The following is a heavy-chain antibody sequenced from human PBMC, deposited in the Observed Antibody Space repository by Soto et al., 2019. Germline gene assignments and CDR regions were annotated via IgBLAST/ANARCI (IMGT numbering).Heavy chain of an antibody. D-gene: IGHD2-15*01. CDR1: GYTFTRYT. J-gene: IGHJ4*02. CDR3: AREWWELRGFFDY. Sequence: GASVKVSCKASGYTFTRYTITWVRQAPGQRLEWMGRINPYLGIANYAQKFQGRVTITADKSTSTAYMELSSLRSEDTAVYYCAREWWELRGFFDYWGQGTLVTVSS. CDR2: INPYLGIA. V-gene: IGHV1-69*04.